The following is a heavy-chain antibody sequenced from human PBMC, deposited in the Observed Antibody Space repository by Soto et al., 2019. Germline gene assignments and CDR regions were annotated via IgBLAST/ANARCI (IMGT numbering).Heavy chain of an antibody. J-gene: IGHJ5*02. CDR3: ARTPKGYCSSTSCPSGNWFDP. D-gene: IGHD2-2*01. CDR2: IYYSGST. Sequence: TLSLTCTVSGGSISSYYWSWIRQPPGKGLEWIGYIYYSGSTNYNPSLKSRVTISVDTSKNQFSLKLSSVTAADTAAYYCARTPKGYCSSTSCPSGNWFDPWGQGALVTVSS. V-gene: IGHV4-59*01. CDR1: GGSISSYY.